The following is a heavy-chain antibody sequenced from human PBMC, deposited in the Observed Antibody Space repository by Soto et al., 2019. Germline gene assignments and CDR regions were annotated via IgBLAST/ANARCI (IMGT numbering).Heavy chain of an antibody. CDR3: VRELSRGWFDP. V-gene: IGHV4-59*01. Sequence: SETLSLTCTVSNDSISCYYWSWIRQPPGKGLEWIGYIFYSGGTTYNPSLESRVTISVDRSTNQFSLKLTSVTAADTAVYYCVRELSRGWFDPWGQGTLVTVSS. J-gene: IGHJ5*02. CDR1: NDSISCYY. CDR2: IFYSGGT. D-gene: IGHD3-16*01.